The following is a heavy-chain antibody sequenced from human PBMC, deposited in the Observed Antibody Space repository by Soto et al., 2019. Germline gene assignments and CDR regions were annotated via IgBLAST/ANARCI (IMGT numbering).Heavy chain of an antibody. Sequence: GGSLRLSCLASGFTFTDHYMDWVRQAPGTGLEWIARTKNKPNNYTTTYAASVKGRFTISRDDSESSLYLQMNNLKTEDTAVYYCAREIRRDYYYYYPLDVWGQGTTVTVSS. V-gene: IGHV3-72*01. J-gene: IGHJ6*02. CDR1: GFTFTDHY. CDR3: AREIRRDYYYYYPLDV. CDR2: TKNKPNNYTT.